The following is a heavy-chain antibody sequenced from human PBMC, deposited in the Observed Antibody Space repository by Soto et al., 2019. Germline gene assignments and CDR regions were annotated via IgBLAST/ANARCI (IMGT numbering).Heavy chain of an antibody. J-gene: IGHJ4*02. CDR2: INHGEST. D-gene: IGHD5-18*01. V-gene: IGHV4-61*01. CDR3: ARLDVDTSMVTLYLDY. CDR1: GGSVSSGNYN. Sequence: SETLSLTCTVSGGSVSSGNYNWGWIRQPPGKGPEWIGEINHGESTNYNPSLKSRVTISVDTSKNQFSLKLRSVTAADTAVYYCARLDVDTSMVTLYLDYWGQGTQVTVSS.